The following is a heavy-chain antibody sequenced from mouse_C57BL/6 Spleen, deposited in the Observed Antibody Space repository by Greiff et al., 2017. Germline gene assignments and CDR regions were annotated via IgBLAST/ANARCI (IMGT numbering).Heavy chain of an antibody. D-gene: IGHD4-1*01. V-gene: IGHV1-82*01. CDR3: ARRLTGYFDY. Sequence: QVQLQQSGPELVKPGASVKISCKASGYAFSSSWMNWVKQRPGKGLEWIGRIYPGDGDTNYNGKFKGKATLTADKSSSTAYMQLSSLTSEDSAVYFCARRLTGYFDYWGQGTTLTVSS. CDR2: IYPGDGDT. CDR1: GYAFSSSW. J-gene: IGHJ2*01.